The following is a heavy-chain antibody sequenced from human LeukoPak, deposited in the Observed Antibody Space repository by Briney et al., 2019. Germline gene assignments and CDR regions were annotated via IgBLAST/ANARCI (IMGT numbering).Heavy chain of an antibody. J-gene: IGHJ3*02. Sequence: WASVKVSCKASGYTFTSYDINWVRQATGQGLEWMGWMNPNSGNTGYAQKFQGRVTMTRNTSISTAYMELSSLRSEDTAVYYCARVKRRYSYGPDAFDIWGQGTMVTVSS. CDR2: MNPNSGNT. V-gene: IGHV1-8*01. D-gene: IGHD5-18*01. CDR1: GYTFTSYD. CDR3: ARVKRRYSYGPDAFDI.